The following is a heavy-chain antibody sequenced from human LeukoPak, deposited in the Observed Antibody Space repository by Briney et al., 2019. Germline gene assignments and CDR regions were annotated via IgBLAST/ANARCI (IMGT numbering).Heavy chain of an antibody. CDR3: AKGSGWEMSYYYYYMDV. CDR1: GFTFSSYS. Sequence: GGSLRLSCAASGFTFSSYSMNWVRQAPGKGLEWVSSISSSSSYIYYADSVKGRFTISRDNAKNSLYLQMNSLRAEDTAVYYCAKGSGWEMSYYYYYMDVWGKGTTVTISS. V-gene: IGHV3-21*01. D-gene: IGHD1-26*01. CDR2: ISSSSSYI. J-gene: IGHJ6*03.